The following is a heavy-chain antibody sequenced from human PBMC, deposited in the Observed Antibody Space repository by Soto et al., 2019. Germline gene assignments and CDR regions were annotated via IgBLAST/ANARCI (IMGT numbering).Heavy chain of an antibody. CDR2: IYYSGST. J-gene: IGHJ4*02. CDR1: GGSISSYY. Sequence: SETLSLTCTVSGGSISSYYWSWIRQPPGKGLEWIGYIYYSGSTNCNPSLKSRVTISVDTSKNQFSLKLSSVTAADTAVYYCARHSNWDYFDYWGQGTLVTVSS. V-gene: IGHV4-59*08. D-gene: IGHD3-16*01. CDR3: ARHSNWDYFDY.